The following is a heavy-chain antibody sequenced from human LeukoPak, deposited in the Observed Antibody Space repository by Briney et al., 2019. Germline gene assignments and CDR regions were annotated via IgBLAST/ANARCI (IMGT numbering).Heavy chain of an antibody. J-gene: IGHJ4*02. D-gene: IGHD3-22*01. V-gene: IGHV1-18*01. CDR3: ARDYPKFNYYDSSGYYDG. CDR1: GYTFTSYG. CDR2: ISAYNGNT. Sequence: ASVKVSCKASGYTFTSYGISWVRQAPGQGLEWMGWISAYNGNTNYAQKLQGRVTMTTDTSTSTAYMELRSLRSDDTAVYYCARDYPKFNYYDSSGYYDGWGQGTLVTVSS.